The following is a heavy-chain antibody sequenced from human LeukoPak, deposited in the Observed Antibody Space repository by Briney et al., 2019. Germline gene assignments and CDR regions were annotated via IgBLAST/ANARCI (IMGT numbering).Heavy chain of an antibody. V-gene: IGHV1-69*04. J-gene: IGHJ4*02. D-gene: IGHD3-22*01. CDR3: ASATYYYDSRGYPGYYFDY. CDR2: IIPIFGIA. Sequence: AAVKVSCKASGCSFSRCAISWVRQPPAQGLEWVGRIIPIFGIANYAQKFQGRVTITADKSTSTAYLELSILRSEDTDVYYCASATYYYDSRGYPGYYFDYWGQGTLVTVSS. CDR1: GCSFSRCA.